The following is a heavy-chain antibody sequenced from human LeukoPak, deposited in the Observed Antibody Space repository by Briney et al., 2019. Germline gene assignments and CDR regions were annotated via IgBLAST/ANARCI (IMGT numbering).Heavy chain of an antibody. D-gene: IGHD2-2*01. CDR3: ARGRRKGSCSSTSCYYFDY. V-gene: IGHV4-38-2*02. CDR2: IYRTGST. Sequence: PSETLSLTCTVSGGSISSGAYWGWVRQPPGKGLEWIATIYRTGSTYYNPSLESRVTISIDTSKNQFSLKLSSVTAADTAVYYCARGRRKGSCSSTSCYYFDYWGQGTLVTVSS. CDR1: GGSISSGAY. J-gene: IGHJ4*02.